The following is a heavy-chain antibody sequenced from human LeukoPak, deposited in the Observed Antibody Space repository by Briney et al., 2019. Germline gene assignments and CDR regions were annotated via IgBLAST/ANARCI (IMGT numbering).Heavy chain of an antibody. Sequence: GGSLRLSCAASGFTFSSYAMSWVRQAPGKGLEWVSAISGSGGSTYYADSVKGRFTISRDNSKNTLYLQMNSLRAEDTAVYYCAKYYYYDSSGYTFDYWGQGTLVTVSS. J-gene: IGHJ4*02. V-gene: IGHV3-23*01. CDR1: GFTFSSYA. CDR2: ISGSGGST. D-gene: IGHD3-22*01. CDR3: AKYYYYDSSGYTFDY.